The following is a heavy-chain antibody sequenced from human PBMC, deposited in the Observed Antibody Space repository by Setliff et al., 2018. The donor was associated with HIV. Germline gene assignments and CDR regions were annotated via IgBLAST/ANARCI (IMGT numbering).Heavy chain of an antibody. CDR3: AKGGYGGAYYVAGY. D-gene: IGHD5-18*01. CDR1: GFTFNTYG. Sequence: GGSLRLSCAASGFTFNTYGMNWVRQAPGKGLEWVTLIYKAGKTYYADFVKGRFTIARDDTKNTVSLQMTNLEPGDTAMYYCAKGGYGGAYYVAGYWGQGTLVTVSS. J-gene: IGHJ4*02. V-gene: IGHV3-23*03. CDR2: IYKAGKT.